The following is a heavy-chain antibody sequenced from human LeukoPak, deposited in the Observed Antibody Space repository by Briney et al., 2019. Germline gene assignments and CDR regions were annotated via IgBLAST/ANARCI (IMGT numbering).Heavy chain of an antibody. V-gene: IGHV6-1*01. CDR2: TYYRSKWYN. D-gene: IGHD3-10*01. J-gene: IGHJ5*02. CDR3: ARDPSRSSYGSGNINWFDP. Sequence: SQTLSLTCAFSGDSVSSNSAAWNWIRQSPSRGLEWLGRTYYRSKWYNDYAVSVKSRITINPDTSKNQFSLQLNSVTPEDTAVYYCARDPSRSSYGSGNINWFDPWGQGTLVTVSS. CDR1: GDSVSSNSAA.